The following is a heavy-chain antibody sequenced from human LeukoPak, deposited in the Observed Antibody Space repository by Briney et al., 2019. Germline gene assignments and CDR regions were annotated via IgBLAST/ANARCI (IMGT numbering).Heavy chain of an antibody. Sequence: GGSLRLSCAASGFTFSSYTMNWVPQAPGKALEWVSSFSGTGRYIYYADLMKGRCTISRDNAKNSLYLQMNSLRAEDTAVYYCARSLRDAFDIWGQGTMVTVSS. CDR2: FSGTGRYI. V-gene: IGHV3-21*06. CDR1: GFTFSSYT. CDR3: ARSLRDAFDI. J-gene: IGHJ3*02.